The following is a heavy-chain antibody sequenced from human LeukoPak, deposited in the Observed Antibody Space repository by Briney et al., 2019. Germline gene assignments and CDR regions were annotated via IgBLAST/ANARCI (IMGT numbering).Heavy chain of an antibody. CDR3: ARVGGSGSFLGVFDY. CDR2: IWYDGSNK. D-gene: IGHD3-10*01. CDR1: GFTFSRNG. J-gene: IGHJ4*02. V-gene: IGHV3-33*08. Sequence: GGSLRLSCAVSGFTFSRNGMHWVRQAPGKGLEWVAVIWYDGSNKYYADSVKGRFTISRDNSKNTLYLQMNSLRAEDTAVYYCARVGGSGSFLGVFDYWGQGTLVTVSS.